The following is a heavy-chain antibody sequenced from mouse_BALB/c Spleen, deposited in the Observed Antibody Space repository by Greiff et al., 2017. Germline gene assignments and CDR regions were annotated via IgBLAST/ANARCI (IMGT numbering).Heavy chain of an antibody. CDR2: IRLKSNNYAT. CDR3: TSYWAWFAY. J-gene: IGHJ3*01. D-gene: IGHD4-1*01. V-gene: IGHV6-6*02. Sequence: EVKLMESGGGLVQPGGSMKLSCVASGFTFSNYWMNWVRQSPEKGLEWVAEIRLKSNNYATHYAESVKGRFTISRDDSKSSVYLQMNNLRAEDTGIYYCTSYWAWFAYWGQGTLVTVSA. CDR1: GFTFSNYW.